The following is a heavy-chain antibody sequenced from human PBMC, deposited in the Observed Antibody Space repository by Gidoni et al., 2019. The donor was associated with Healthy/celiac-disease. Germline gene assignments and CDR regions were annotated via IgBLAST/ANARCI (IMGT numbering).Heavy chain of an antibody. CDR1: GFTFSSYA. CDR2: ISGSGGST. V-gene: IGHV3-23*01. CDR3: AKISGSYSRGAFDI. Sequence: EVQLLESGGGVVQPGGSLRPSCAASGFTFSSYAMSWVRQAPGKGLEWVSAISGSGGSTYYADSVKGRFTIARDNSKNTLYLQMNSLRAEDTAVYYCAKISGSYSRGAFDIWGQGTMVTVSS. D-gene: IGHD1-26*01. J-gene: IGHJ3*02.